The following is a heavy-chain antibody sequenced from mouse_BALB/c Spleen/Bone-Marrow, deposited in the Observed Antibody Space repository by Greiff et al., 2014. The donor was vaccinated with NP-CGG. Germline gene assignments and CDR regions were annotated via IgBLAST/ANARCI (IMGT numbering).Heavy chain of an antibody. D-gene: IGHD4-1*01. CDR1: GFNIKDTY. CDR3: ARWEYYAMDY. V-gene: IGHV14-3*02. CDR2: IDPANGNT. J-gene: IGHJ4*01. Sequence: EVQGVESGAELVKPGASVKLSCTAPGFNIKDTYMHWVKQRPGQGLEWTGRIDPANGNTKYDPKFQGKATITADTSSNTAYLQLSSLTSEDTAVYYCARWEYYAMDYWGQGTSVTVSS.